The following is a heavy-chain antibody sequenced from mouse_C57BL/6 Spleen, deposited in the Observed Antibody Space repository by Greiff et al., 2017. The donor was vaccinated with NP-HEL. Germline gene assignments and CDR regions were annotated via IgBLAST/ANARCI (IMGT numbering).Heavy chain of an antibody. CDR1: GFNIKNTY. CDR2: IDPAHGNT. V-gene: IGHV14-3*01. J-gene: IGHJ4*01. CDR3: ARAAYYYGSSYYAMDY. D-gene: IGHD1-1*01. Sequence: EVQLQQSVAELVRPGASVKLSCTASGFNIKNTYMHWVKQRTEQGLEWIGRIDPAHGNTKYAPKFQGKATIPADTSSNTAYRQLSSLTSEDTAIYYCARAAYYYGSSYYAMDYWGQGTSVTVSS.